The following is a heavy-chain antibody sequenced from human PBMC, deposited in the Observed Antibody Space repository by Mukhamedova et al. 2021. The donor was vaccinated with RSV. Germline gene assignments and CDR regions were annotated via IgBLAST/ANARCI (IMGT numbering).Heavy chain of an antibody. CDR2: IKPTTDGGTT. Sequence: AWMSWVRQAPGKGLEWVGRIKPTTDGGTTDYAAPVKGRFTISRDDSKNTLYLQMNSLKTEDTAVYYCTKYFYDRSWYLNWFDPLG. J-gene: IGHJ5*02. V-gene: IGHV3-15*01. D-gene: IGHD3-22*01. CDR3: TKYFYDRSWYLNWFDP. CDR1: AW.